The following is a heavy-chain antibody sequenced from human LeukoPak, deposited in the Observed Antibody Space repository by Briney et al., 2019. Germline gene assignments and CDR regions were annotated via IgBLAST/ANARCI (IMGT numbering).Heavy chain of an antibody. Sequence: GESLKISCKGSGYSFTSYWISWVRQMPGKGLEWMGRIDPSDSYTNYSPSFQGHVTISAYKSISTAYLQWSSLKASDTAMYYCARLVSYYYGSGSYQQGGDYWGQGTLVTVSS. CDR2: IDPSDSYT. D-gene: IGHD3-10*01. V-gene: IGHV5-10-1*01. CDR1: GYSFTSYW. CDR3: ARLVSYYYGSGSYQQGGDY. J-gene: IGHJ4*02.